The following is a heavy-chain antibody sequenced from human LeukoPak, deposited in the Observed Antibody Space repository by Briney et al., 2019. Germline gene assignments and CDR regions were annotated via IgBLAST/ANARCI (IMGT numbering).Heavy chain of an antibody. V-gene: IGHV3-7*01. Sequence: GGSLRLSCATSGFTFSSNWMSWVRHVPGRGLDWVANIKPDGSAQYYAASVKGRFTVSRDNAKNSLYLQMNSLRVEDTAVYYCARANNSSWHNWGQGTLVIVSS. J-gene: IGHJ4*02. CDR3: ARANNSSWHN. CDR2: IKPDGSAQ. CDR1: GFTFSSNW. D-gene: IGHD6-13*01.